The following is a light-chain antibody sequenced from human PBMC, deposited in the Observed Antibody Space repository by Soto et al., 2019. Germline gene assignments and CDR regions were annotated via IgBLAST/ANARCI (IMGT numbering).Light chain of an antibody. CDR3: CSYAGSHTFV. Sequence: QSALTQPRSVSGSPGQSVTISCTGTSSDVGDYNYVSWYQQHPGKAPKLMIYDVNQRPSGVPDRFSGSKSGNTASLTISGLQAEDEADYYCCSYAGSHTFVFGGGTQLTVL. V-gene: IGLV2-11*01. J-gene: IGLJ2*01. CDR2: DVN. CDR1: SSDVGDYNY.